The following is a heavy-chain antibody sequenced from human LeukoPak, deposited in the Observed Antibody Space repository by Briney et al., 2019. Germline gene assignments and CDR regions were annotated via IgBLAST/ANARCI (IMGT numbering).Heavy chain of an antibody. CDR2: INWNGGRT. D-gene: IGHD3-10*01. J-gene: IGHJ4*02. V-gene: IGHV3-20*04. Sequence: GGSLRLSCAASGFNLDDHGMSWVRQAPGKGLEWVSDINWNGGRTSYADSVKGRFTISRDNTKNTLYLQMNSLRAEDTALYYCAKDLWGRSMVRGVQRFDYWGQGTLVTVSS. CDR1: GFNLDDHG. CDR3: AKDLWGRSMVRGVQRFDY.